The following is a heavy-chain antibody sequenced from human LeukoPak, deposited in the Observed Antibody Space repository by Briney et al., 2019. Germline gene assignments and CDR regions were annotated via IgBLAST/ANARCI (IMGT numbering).Heavy chain of an antibody. J-gene: IGHJ6*03. CDR2: IYYSGST. V-gene: IGHV4-31*03. Sequence: PSETLFLTCTVSGDSISRGGYYWSWIRQHPGKGLEWNGYIYYSGSTYYNPSLKSRVTISVDTSKTQFSLKLSSVTAADTAVYYWARGCRRRRTVQGHLGYYYYYMDVWGKGTPVTVSS. D-gene: IGHD3-10*01. CDR1: GDSISRGGYY. CDR3: ARGCRRRRTVQGHLGYYYYYMDV.